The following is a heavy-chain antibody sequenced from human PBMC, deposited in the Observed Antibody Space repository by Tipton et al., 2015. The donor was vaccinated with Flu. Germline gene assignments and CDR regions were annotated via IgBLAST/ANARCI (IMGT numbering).Heavy chain of an antibody. Sequence: SLRLSCVASGFAFSGDWMSWVRQAPGKGPEWVANINPDGGQKYYVDSVRGRFTISRDNTKNSLSLQMDSLRVEDTAMYYCARAEWGGYNSRAAWGQGTLVTVSS. D-gene: IGHD5-24*01. V-gene: IGHV3-7*03. CDR3: ARAEWGGYNSRAA. J-gene: IGHJ5*02. CDR2: INPDGGQK. CDR1: GFAFSGDW.